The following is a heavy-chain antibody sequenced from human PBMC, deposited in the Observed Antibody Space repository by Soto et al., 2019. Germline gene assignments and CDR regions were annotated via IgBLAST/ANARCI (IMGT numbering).Heavy chain of an antibody. CDR2: ISGSGSST. V-gene: IGHV3-23*01. CDR3: ARSLPGTYGAFDL. CDR1: GFTFSSYA. J-gene: IGHJ3*01. D-gene: IGHD1-7*01. Sequence: GGSLRLSCAASGFTFSSYAMSWVRQTPGKGLEWVAGISGSGSSTNYADSVKGRFTISRDNAKNTVYLQIDSLRAEDTAVYYCARSLPGTYGAFDLWGPGTMVTVSS.